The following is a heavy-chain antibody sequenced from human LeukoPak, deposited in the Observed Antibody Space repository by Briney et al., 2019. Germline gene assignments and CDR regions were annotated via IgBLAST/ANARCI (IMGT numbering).Heavy chain of an antibody. CDR3: ARIGGSYKYYFDY. CDR1: GFTFSSYA. J-gene: IGHJ4*02. V-gene: IGHV3-30*04. Sequence: GGSLRLSCAASGFTFSSYAMHWVRQAPGKGLEWVAVISYDGSNKYYADSVKGRFTISRDNSKNTLYLQMNSLRAEDTAVYYCARIGGSYKYYFDYWGQGTLVTVSS. CDR2: ISYDGSNK. D-gene: IGHD1-26*01.